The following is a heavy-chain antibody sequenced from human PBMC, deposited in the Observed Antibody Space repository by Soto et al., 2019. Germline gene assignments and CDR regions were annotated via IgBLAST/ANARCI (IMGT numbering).Heavy chain of an antibody. J-gene: IGHJ4*02. CDR2: IYRSGST. CDR3: ARRPYFAGSGSLDYFDY. D-gene: IGHD3-10*01. V-gene: IGHV4-30-4*01. CDR1: GGSISSGDVY. Sequence: QVKLQESGPGLVKPSQTLSLTCTVSGGSISSGDVYWSWIRQAPGKGLEWIGYIYRSGSTKYNPSLKSRRTISVDTSKNQFSLDLSSVTAADTAVYYCARRPYFAGSGSLDYFDYWGQGTLVTVSS.